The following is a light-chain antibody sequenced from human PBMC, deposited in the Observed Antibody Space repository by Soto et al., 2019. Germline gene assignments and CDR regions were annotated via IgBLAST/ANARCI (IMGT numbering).Light chain of an antibody. CDR2: DTN. V-gene: IGLV7-46*01. CDR1: TGAVTNGHY. J-gene: IGLJ3*02. Sequence: QAVVTQEPSLTVSPGGTVTLTCGSSTGAVTNGHYPHWLQQKPGQAPRTLIYDTNNKPSWTPARFSGSLLGGKAALTLSGAQPEDEAEYYCQSYDSSLSVWVFGGGTKLTVL. CDR3: QSYDSSLSVWV.